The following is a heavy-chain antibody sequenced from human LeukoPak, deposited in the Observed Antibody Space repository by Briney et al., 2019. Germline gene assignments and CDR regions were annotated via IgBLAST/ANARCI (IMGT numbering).Heavy chain of an antibody. Sequence: PSETLSLTCTVSGGSINTYYWSWIRQPPGKGLEWIGYISYSGITNYNPSLKSRVTISVDTSKNQFSLKLTSVTAADTAVYYCARMVYTNKVDYWGQEPWSPSPQ. CDR1: GGSINTYY. CDR2: ISYSGIT. D-gene: IGHD4-11*01. V-gene: IGHV4-59*08. J-gene: IGHJ4*01. CDR3: ARMVYTNKVDY.